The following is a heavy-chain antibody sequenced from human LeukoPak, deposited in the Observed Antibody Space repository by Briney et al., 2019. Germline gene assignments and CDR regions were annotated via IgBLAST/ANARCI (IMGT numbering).Heavy chain of an antibody. Sequence: GGSLRLSCAASGFTFSDNYMDWVRQAPGKGLEWVGRTRNKANSYTTEYAASVKGRFTISRDDSKNSLYLQMNSLKTEDTAVYYCAREKYYYDSSTLFDYWGQGTLVTVSS. CDR1: GFTFSDNY. D-gene: IGHD3-22*01. V-gene: IGHV3-72*01. J-gene: IGHJ4*02. CDR3: AREKYYYDSSTLFDY. CDR2: TRNKANSYTT.